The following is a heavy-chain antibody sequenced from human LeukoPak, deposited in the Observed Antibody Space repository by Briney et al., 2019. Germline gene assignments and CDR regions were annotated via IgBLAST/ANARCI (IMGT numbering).Heavy chain of an antibody. CDR2: ISSSSSYI. CDR1: GFTFSSYS. V-gene: IGHV3-21*01. D-gene: IGHD2-2*01. CDR3: GRDGVPAAIGGDWFDP. J-gene: IGHJ5*02. Sequence: GGSLRLSCAASGFTFSSYSMNWVRQAPGKGLEWVSSISSSSSYIYYADSVKGRFTISRDNAKNSLYLQMNSLRAEDTAVYYCGRDGVPAAIGGDWFDPWGQGTLVTVSS.